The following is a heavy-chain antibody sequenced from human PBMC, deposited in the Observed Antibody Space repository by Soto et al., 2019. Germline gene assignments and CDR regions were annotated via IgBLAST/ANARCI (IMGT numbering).Heavy chain of an antibody. J-gene: IGHJ3*02. CDR1: GFTFSSYG. CDR2: IWYDGSNK. CDR3: ARESSSIFGVVFISQSDAFDI. Sequence: PGGSLRLSCAASGFTFSSYGMHWVLQAPCKGLEWVAVIWYDGSNKYYADSVKGRFTISRDNSKNTLYLQMNSLRAEDTAVYYCARESSSIFGVVFISQSDAFDIWGQGTMVTVSS. V-gene: IGHV3-33*01. D-gene: IGHD3-3*01.